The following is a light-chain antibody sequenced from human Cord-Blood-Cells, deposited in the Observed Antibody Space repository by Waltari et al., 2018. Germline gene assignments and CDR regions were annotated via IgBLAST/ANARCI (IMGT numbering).Light chain of an antibody. CDR1: SSHLRAAHH. CDR2: GNS. Sequence: QSVLTQPPSVSGAPGPRVTIPCTGSSSHLRAAHHVHWYQQLPGTAPKLLTYGNSNRPSGVPDRFSGSKSGTSASLAITGLQAEDEADYYCQSYDSSLSGLVVFGGGTKLTVL. V-gene: IGLV1-40*01. J-gene: IGLJ2*01. CDR3: QSYDSSLSGLVV.